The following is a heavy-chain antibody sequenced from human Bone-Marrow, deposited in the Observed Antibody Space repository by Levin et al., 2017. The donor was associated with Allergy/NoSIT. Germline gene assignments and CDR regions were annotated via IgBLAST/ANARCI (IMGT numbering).Heavy chain of an antibody. CDR1: GYTFTSYD. CDR3: ATNCGGDCSDAFDI. V-gene: IGHV1-8*01. D-gene: IGHD2-21*02. CDR2: MNPNSGNT. Sequence: ASVKVSCKASGYTFTSYDINWVRQATGQGLEWMGWMNPNSGNTGYAQKFQGRVTMTRNTSISTAYMELSSLRSEDTAVYYCATNCGGDCSDAFDIWGQGTMVTVSS. J-gene: IGHJ3*02.